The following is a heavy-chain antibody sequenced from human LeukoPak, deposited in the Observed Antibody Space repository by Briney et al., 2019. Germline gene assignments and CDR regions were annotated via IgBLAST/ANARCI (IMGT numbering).Heavy chain of an antibody. CDR1: GYTLTELS. V-gene: IGHV1-24*01. CDR2: FDPEDGET. D-gene: IGHD3-22*01. Sequence: ASVKVSCKVSGYTLTELSMHWVRQAPGKGLEWMGGFDPEDGETIYAQKFQGRVTMTEDTSTDTAYMELSSLRSEDTAVYYCARELYYYDSSGYPSAGHLVDYWGQGTLVTVSS. J-gene: IGHJ4*02. CDR3: ARELYYYDSSGYPSAGHLVDY.